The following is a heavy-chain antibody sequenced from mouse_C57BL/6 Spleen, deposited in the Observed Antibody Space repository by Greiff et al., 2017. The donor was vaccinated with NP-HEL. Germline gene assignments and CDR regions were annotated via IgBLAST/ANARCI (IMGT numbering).Heavy chain of an antibody. CDR1: GYTFTSYT. CDR3: ARSDYDGSSYAMDY. Sequence: VQLQQSGAELARPGASVKMSCKASGYTFTSYTMHWVKQRPGQGLEWIGYINPSSGYTKYNQKFKDKATLTADKSSSTAYMQLSSLTSEDSAVYYCARSDYDGSSYAMDYWGQGTSVTVSS. CDR2: INPSSGYT. D-gene: IGHD1-1*01. J-gene: IGHJ4*01. V-gene: IGHV1-4*01.